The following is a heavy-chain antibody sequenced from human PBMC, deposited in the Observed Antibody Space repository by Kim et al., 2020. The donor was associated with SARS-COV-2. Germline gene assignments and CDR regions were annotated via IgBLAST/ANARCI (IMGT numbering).Heavy chain of an antibody. V-gene: IGHV6-1*01. CDR1: GDSVSSNSAA. CDR3: ARARVGVGIAAAGPRFDY. J-gene: IGHJ4*02. D-gene: IGHD6-13*01. CDR2: TYYRSKWYN. Sequence: SQTLSLTCAISGDSVSSNSAAWNWIRQSPSRGLEWLGRTYYRSKWYNDYAVSVKSRITINPDTSKNQFSLQLNSVTPEDTAVYYCARARVGVGIAAAGPRFDYWGQVTLFTVSS.